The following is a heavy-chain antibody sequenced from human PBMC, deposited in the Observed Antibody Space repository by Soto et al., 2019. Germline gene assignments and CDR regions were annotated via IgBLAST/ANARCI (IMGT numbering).Heavy chain of an antibody. V-gene: IGHV3-49*03. CDR1: GFTFIDYG. CDR2: VRSKAYGGTT. D-gene: IGHD3-10*01. CDR3: TRIGDDSKGGP. Sequence: RRLSCTASGFTFIDYGMSWFRQAPGKGLEWVGFVRSKAYGGTTEYAASVKGRFTISRDDSKSIAYLQMKSLKTEDTAVYYCTRIGDDSKGGPWGQGTLVTVSS. J-gene: IGHJ5*02.